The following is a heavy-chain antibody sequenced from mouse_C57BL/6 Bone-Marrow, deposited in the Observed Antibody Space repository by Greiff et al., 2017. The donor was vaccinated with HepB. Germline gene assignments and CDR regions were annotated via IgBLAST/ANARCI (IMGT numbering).Heavy chain of an antibody. V-gene: IGHV5-2*01. CDR3: ARQSHWDVRFAY. CDR1: EYEFPSHD. Sequence: EVKVVESGGGLVQPGESLKLSCESNEYEFPSHDMSWVRKTPEKRLELVAAINSDGGSTYYPDTMERRFIISRDNTKKTLYLQMSSLRSEDTALYYCARQSHWDVRFAYWGQGTLVTVSA. CDR2: INSDGGST. D-gene: IGHD4-1*01. J-gene: IGHJ3*01.